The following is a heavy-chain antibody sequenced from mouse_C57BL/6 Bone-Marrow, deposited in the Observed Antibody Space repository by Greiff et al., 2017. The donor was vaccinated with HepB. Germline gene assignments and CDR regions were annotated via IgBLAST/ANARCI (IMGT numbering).Heavy chain of an antibody. CDR1: GYTFTSYW. V-gene: IGHV1-69*01. Sequence: QVHVKQPGAELVMPGASVKLSCKASGYTFTSYWMHWVKQRPGQGLEWIGEIDPSDSYTNYNQKFKGKSTLTVAKSSSTAYMQLSSLTSEDSAVYYCAREGVYYGYDRLAYWGQGTLVTVSA. CDR2: IDPSDSYT. D-gene: IGHD2-2*01. CDR3: AREGVYYGYDRLAY. J-gene: IGHJ3*01.